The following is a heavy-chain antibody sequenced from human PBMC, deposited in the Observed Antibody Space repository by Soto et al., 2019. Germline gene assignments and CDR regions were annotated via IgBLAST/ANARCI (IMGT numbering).Heavy chain of an antibody. J-gene: IGHJ6*02. CDR3: TTGDQQTAATRNYGMDV. Sequence: GGSLRLSCAASGFTFSNAWMNWVRQAPGKGLEWVGRIKSKTDGGTTDYAAPVKGRFTISRDDSKNTLYLQMNSLKTEDTAVYYCTTGDQQTAATRNYGMDVWGQGTTVTVSS. CDR2: IKSKTDGGTT. CDR1: GFTFSNAW. V-gene: IGHV3-15*07.